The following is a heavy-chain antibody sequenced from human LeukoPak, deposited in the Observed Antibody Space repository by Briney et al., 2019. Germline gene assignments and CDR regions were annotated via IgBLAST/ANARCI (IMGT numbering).Heavy chain of an antibody. CDR1: GYTFTGYY. CDR2: INPNSGGT. V-gene: IGHV1-2*02. D-gene: IGHD1-26*01. CDR3: ARVLRARDPFDY. Sequence: ASVKVSCKASGYTFTGYYMHWVRQAPGQGLEWMGWINPNSGGTNYAQKFQGRVTMTRGTSISTAYMELSRLRSDDTAVYYCARVLRARDPFDYWGQGTLVTVSS. J-gene: IGHJ4*02.